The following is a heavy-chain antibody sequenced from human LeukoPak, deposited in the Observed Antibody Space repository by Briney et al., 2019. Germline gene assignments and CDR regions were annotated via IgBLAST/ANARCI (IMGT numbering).Heavy chain of an antibody. J-gene: IGHJ4*02. CDR2: RKPDGSEK. V-gene: IGHV3-7*01. D-gene: IGHD3-10*01. CDR1: GFIFSSCW. Sequence: GWSLRLSCAASGFIFSSCWMSWVRQSPGKGLEWVANRKPDGSEKYYVDSVKGRFTISRDNAKNALYLEMNSLRVGDTAVYYCARERMYSGSGSTYPYYDYWGQGTLVTVSS. CDR3: ARERMYSGSGSTYPYYDY.